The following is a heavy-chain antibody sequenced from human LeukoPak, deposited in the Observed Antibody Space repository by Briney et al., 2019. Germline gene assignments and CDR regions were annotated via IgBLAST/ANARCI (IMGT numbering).Heavy chain of an antibody. J-gene: IGHJ6*02. Sequence: PSETLSLTCTVSGGSISSSSYYWGWIRQPPGKGLEWIGSIYYSGSTYYNPSLKSRVTISVDTSKNQFSLKLSSVTAADTAVYYCARLSRGPRPYYYYGMDVWGQGTTVTVSS. CDR3: ARLSRGPRPYYYYGMDV. D-gene: IGHD6-19*01. CDR2: IYYSGST. V-gene: IGHV4-39*01. CDR1: GGSISSSSYY.